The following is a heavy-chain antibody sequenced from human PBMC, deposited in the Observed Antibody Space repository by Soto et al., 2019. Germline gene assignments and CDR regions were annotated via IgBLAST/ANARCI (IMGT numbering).Heavy chain of an antibody. D-gene: IGHD4-17*01. J-gene: IGHJ4*02. CDR1: GFSLSTSGVG. CDR2: IYWDDYK. V-gene: IGHV2-5*02. Sequence: QITLKESGPPLVKPTQTLTLTCTFSGFSLSTSGVGVGWIRQPPGKALEWLAVIYWDDYKHYSPSLKSRLTXXKXPSKNQVVLTMTNMDPVDTATYYCAHKGYGDYPLDYWGQGTLLTVSS. CDR3: AHKGYGDYPLDY.